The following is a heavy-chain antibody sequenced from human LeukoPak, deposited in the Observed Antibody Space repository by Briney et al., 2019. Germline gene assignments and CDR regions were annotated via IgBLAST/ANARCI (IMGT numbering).Heavy chain of an antibody. V-gene: IGHV4-39*01. D-gene: IGHD2-2*01. CDR3: ALGSRAAISSWFDP. CDR2: IYYSGST. J-gene: IGHJ5*02. Sequence: SETLSLTRTVSGGSISSSSYYWGWIRQPPGKGLEWIGSIYYSGSTYYNPSLKSRVTISVDTSKNQFSLKLRSVTGADTAVYYCALGSRAAISSWFDPWGREPWSPSPQ. CDR1: GGSISSSSYY.